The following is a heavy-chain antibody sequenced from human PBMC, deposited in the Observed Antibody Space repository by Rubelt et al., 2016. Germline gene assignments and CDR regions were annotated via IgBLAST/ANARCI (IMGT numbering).Heavy chain of an antibody. V-gene: IGHV4-34*01. CDR3: ARVSGIAAAGKIDY. J-gene: IGHJ4*02. D-gene: IGHD6-13*01. Sequence: EWIGEINHSGSTNYNPSLKSRVTISVDTSKNQFSLKLSSVTAADTAVYYCARVSGIAAAGKIDYWGQGTLVTVSS. CDR2: INHSGST.